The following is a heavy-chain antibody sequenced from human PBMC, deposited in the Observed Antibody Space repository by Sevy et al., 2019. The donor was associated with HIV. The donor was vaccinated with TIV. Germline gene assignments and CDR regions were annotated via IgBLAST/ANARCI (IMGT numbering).Heavy chain of an antibody. CDR2: IIPIFGTA. CDR3: ASGGNPPGFDY. D-gene: IGHD2-15*01. J-gene: IGHJ4*02. Sequence: ASVKVSCKASGGTFSSYAMSWVRQAPGQGLEWMGGIIPIFGTANYAQKFQGRVTITADKSTSTAYMELSSLRSEDTAVYYCASGGNPPGFDYWGQGTLVTVSS. V-gene: IGHV1-69*06. CDR1: GGTFSSYA.